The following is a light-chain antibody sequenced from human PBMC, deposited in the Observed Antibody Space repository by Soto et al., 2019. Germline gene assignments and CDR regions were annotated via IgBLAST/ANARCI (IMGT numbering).Light chain of an antibody. Sequence: DIEMTQSPSTLSASVGDRVTITCRASQTIRRWLAWYQQRPGKAPKVLLYDASTLESGVPARFSGRGSETQFSLTLSSRQPEDSATYYCQHYNSEPLTFGQGAKVE. CDR3: QHYNSEPLT. V-gene: IGKV1-5*01. CDR1: QTIRRW. CDR2: DAS. J-gene: IGKJ1*01.